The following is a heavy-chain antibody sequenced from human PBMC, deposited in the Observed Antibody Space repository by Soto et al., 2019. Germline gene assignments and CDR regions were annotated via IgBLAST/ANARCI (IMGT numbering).Heavy chain of an antibody. CDR1: GYTLTSYA. CDR2: INAGNGNT. J-gene: IGHJ4*02. D-gene: IGHD2-2*01. V-gene: IGHV1-3*01. Sequence: ASVKVSCKASGYTLTSYAMHWVRQAPRQRLEWMGWINAGNGNTKYSQKFQGRVTITRDTSASTAYMELSSLRSEDTAVYYCARDPGIRGVPAAPDCFDYWGQGSLVTVSS. CDR3: ARDPGIRGVPAAPDCFDY.